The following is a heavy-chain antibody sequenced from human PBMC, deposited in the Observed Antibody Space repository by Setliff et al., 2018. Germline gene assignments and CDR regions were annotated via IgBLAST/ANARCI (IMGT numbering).Heavy chain of an antibody. CDR1: GYTFTSYG. CDR2: ISAYNGNT. V-gene: IGHV1-18*01. J-gene: IGHJ6*03. CDR3: AREGVHTWSSTDYHYYMDV. D-gene: IGHD2-21*01. Sequence: ASVKVSCKASGYTFTSYGVSWVRQAPRQGLEWMGWISAYNGNTNYAQKFQGRVTIITDESTSTAYMELSSLTSEDTAVYYCAREGVHTWSSTDYHYYMDVWGRGTTVTVSS.